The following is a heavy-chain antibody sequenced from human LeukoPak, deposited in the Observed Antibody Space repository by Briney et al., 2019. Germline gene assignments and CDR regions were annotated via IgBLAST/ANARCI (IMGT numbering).Heavy chain of an antibody. CDR3: LGYCSGGRCYSGGH. V-gene: IGHV3-23*01. J-gene: IGHJ4*02. CDR1: GFTFSTYA. D-gene: IGHD2-15*01. CDR2: VSTSGGST. Sequence: GGSLRLSCPASGFTFSTYAMSWVRQAPGKGLEWVSTVSTSGGSTYYADSVKGRFTISRDNSKNTQYLQMNSLRAEDTAIYYCLGYCSGGRCYSGGHWGQGTLVTVSS.